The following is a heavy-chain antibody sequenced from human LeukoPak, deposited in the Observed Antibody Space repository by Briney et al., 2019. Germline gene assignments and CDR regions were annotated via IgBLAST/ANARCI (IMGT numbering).Heavy chain of an antibody. CDR1: GGSFSGYY. CDR3: AREDSSGYYYRWFDP. CDR2: INHSGST. J-gene: IGHJ5*02. V-gene: IGHV4-34*01. Sequence: SETLSLTCAVYGGSFSGYYWSWTRQPPGKGLEWIGEINHSGSTNYNPSLKSRVTISVDTSKNQFSLKLSSVTAADTAVYYCAREDSSGYYYRWFDPWGQGTLVTVSS. D-gene: IGHD3-22*01.